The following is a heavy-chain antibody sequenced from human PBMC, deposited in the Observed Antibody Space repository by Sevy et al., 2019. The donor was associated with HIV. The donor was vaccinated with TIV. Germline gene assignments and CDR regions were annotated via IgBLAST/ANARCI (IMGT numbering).Heavy chain of an antibody. V-gene: IGHV2-5*02. CDR2: IFWDDEK. CDR1: GFSLNTSGVG. J-gene: IGHJ4*02. D-gene: IGHD4-4*01. Sequence: SGPTLVKPAQTLTLTCSFSGFSLNTSGVGVGWIRLPPGMALEWLALIFWDDEKRYSPPLKNRLTITKDTSKNQVVLTMTNMDPVDTATYYCARFLKGDYTNYFDSWDQGSLVTVSS. CDR3: ARFLKGDYTNYFDS.